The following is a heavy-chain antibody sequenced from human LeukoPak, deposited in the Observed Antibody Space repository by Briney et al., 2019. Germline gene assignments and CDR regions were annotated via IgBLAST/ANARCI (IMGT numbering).Heavy chain of an antibody. Sequence: PGGSLRLSCAASGFTFSSYSMSWVRQAPGKGLEWVSYISSSSSTIYYADSVKGRFTISRDNAKNSLYLQMNSLRAEDTAVYYCARYGSGSYPAYGMDVWGQGTTVTVSS. D-gene: IGHD3-10*01. CDR1: GFTFSSYS. CDR2: ISSSSSTI. V-gene: IGHV3-48*04. J-gene: IGHJ6*02. CDR3: ARYGSGSYPAYGMDV.